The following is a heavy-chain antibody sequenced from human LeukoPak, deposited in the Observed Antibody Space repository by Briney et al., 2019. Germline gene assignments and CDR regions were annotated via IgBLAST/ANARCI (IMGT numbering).Heavy chain of an antibody. Sequence: PGGSLRLSCAASGFTFSDYAMTWVRQDPGKGLEWISTISGSGGSTYYADSVKGRFTISRDNSKTTLYLQMNSLRAEDTAVYYCAGYSSSWFYFDYWGQRTLVAVSS. CDR1: GFTFSDYA. CDR3: AGYSSSWFYFDY. V-gene: IGHV3-23*01. D-gene: IGHD6-13*01. CDR2: ISGSGGST. J-gene: IGHJ4*02.